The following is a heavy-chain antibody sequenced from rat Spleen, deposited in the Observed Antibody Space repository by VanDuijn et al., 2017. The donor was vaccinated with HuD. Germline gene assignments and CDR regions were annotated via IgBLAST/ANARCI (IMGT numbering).Heavy chain of an antibody. J-gene: IGHJ2*01. V-gene: IGHV5-7*01. CDR1: GFTFSDFY. CDR3: TRRGHTMGLTSRYFDY. D-gene: IGHD1-9*01. CDR2: IIYDGSST. Sequence: EVQLVESGGGLVQPGRSLKLSCVASGFTFSDFYMAWVRQAPKKGLEWVATIIYDGSSTYYGDSVKGRFTISRDDAKSTLYLQMNSLRSEDTATYYCTRRGHTMGLTSRYFDYWGQGVMVTVSS.